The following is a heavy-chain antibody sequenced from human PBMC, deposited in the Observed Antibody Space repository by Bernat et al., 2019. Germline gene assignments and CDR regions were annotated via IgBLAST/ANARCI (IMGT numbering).Heavy chain of an antibody. CDR2: ITGNAENT. V-gene: IGHV3-64*07. J-gene: IGHJ4*02. CDR3: ARGTAYGSYDY. D-gene: IGHD3-10*01. CDR1: GFTFSSHN. Sequence: EVQLLESGGGLVQPGGSLRLSCAASGFTFSSHNFHWVRQAPGKRLEYVSAITGNAENTYYADSVKGRFTVSRDNSKNTLYLQLGSLRPEDMAVYYCARGTAYGSYDYWGQGTLVTVSS.